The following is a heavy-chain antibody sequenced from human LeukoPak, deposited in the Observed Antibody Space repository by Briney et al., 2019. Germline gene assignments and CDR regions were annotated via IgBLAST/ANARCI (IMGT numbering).Heavy chain of an antibody. CDR1: GFTFSSYA. J-gene: IGHJ4*02. CDR3: ARRDYYDSSAEDY. CDR2: ISYDGSNK. Sequence: GRSLRLSCAASGFTFSSYAMHWVRQAPGKGLEWVAVISYDGSNKYYADSVKGRFTISRDNAKNSLYLQMNSLRAEDTAVYYCARRDYYDSSAEDYWGQGTLVTVSS. V-gene: IGHV3-30-3*01. D-gene: IGHD3-22*01.